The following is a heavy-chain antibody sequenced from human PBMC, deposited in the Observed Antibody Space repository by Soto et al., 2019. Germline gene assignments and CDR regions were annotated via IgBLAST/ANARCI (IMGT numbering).Heavy chain of an antibody. CDR2: INHSGST. CDR1: GGSFSGYY. V-gene: IGHV4-34*01. CDR3: ARGPRYYFDY. J-gene: IGHJ4*02. Sequence: SETLSLTCAVYGGSFSGYYWSWVRQPPGKGLEWIGEINHSGSTNYNPSLKSRVTISVDTSKNQFSLKLSSVTAADTAVYYCARGPRYYFDYWGQGTLVTVSS.